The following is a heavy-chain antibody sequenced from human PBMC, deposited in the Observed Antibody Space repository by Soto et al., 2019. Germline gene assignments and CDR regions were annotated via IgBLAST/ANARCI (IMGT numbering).Heavy chain of an antibody. V-gene: IGHV1-2*02. CDR2: INPKFGDT. J-gene: IGHJ6*02. CDR3: GRKVDCYYGRGSVNEQGV. D-gene: IGHD2-21*02. Sequence: QVQLVQSGAEVKEPGDSVRVSCEASGYTFTAYHIHWVRQAPGQGLEWMGWINPKFGDTTYAQDFQGRVSMTRDMSISTVYRQLISLPAADTTIYSWGRKVDCYYGRGSVNEQGVWCRGTAVTV. CDR1: GYTFTAYH.